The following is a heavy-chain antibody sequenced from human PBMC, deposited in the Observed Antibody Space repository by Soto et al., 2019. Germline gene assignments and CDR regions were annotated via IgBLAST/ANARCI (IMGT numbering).Heavy chain of an antibody. V-gene: IGHV1-3*01. CDR2: INAGNGYT. CDR1: GYTFTSYA. Sequence: QVQLVQSGAEVKKPGASVKVSCKASGYTFTSYAVHWVRQAPGQGLEWMGWINAGNGYTKYSQKFQGRVTFTRDTSASTAYMELSSLRSEDTAVYYCARLETGRVVTRPNWFDPWGQGTLVSVSS. D-gene: IGHD2-21*02. CDR3: ARLETGRVVTRPNWFDP. J-gene: IGHJ5*02.